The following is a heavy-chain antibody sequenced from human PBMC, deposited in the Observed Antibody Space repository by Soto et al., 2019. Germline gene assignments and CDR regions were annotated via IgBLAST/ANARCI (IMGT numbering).Heavy chain of an antibody. CDR1: GGSISSSSYY. CDR2: IYYSGNT. J-gene: IGHJ1*01. V-gene: IGHV4-39*01. Sequence: PSETLSLTCTVSGGSISSSSYYWGWIRQPPGQGLEWIGNIYYSGNTYYNPSLKSRVTISVDTSRNQFSLKLSSVTAADTAVYYCVTLVGISSSWKNKEYFQHWGQGTLVTVS. CDR3: VTLVGISSSWKNKEYFQH. D-gene: IGHD6-13*01.